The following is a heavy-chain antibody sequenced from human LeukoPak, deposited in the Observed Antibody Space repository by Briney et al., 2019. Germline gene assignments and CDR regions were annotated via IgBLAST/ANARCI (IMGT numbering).Heavy chain of an antibody. V-gene: IGHV1-69*06. CDR1: GGTFSSYA. Sequence: SVKVSCKASGGTFSSYAISWVRQAPGQGLEWMGGIIPIFGTANYAQKFQGRVTITADKSTSTAYMELSSLRSEDTAVYYCARSLRENSSSWYRVYYYYMDVWGKGATVIISS. D-gene: IGHD6-13*01. J-gene: IGHJ6*03. CDR3: ARSLRENSSSWYRVYYYYMDV. CDR2: IIPIFGTA.